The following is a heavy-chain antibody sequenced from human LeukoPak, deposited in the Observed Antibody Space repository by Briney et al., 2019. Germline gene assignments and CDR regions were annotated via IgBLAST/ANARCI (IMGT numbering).Heavy chain of an antibody. V-gene: IGHV4-59*08. Sequence: SETLSLTCTVSGGSISSYYWSWIRQPPGKGLEWIGYIYYSGSTNYNPSLKSRVTISVDTSKDQFSLKLSSVTAADTAVYYCARHSRPELHYDILTGYYKGGWFDPWGQGTLVTVSS. CDR3: ARHSRPELHYDILTGYYKGGWFDP. J-gene: IGHJ5*02. D-gene: IGHD3-9*01. CDR2: IYYSGST. CDR1: GGSISSYY.